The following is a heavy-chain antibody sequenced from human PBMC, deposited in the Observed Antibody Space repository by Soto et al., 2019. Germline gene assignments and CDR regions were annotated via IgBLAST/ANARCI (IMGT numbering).Heavy chain of an antibody. V-gene: IGHV1-46*01. J-gene: IGHJ4*02. D-gene: IGHD2-15*01. CDR3: ATEIRSGCSF. CDR2: INPSGGST. CDR1: GYTFTSYY. Sequence: QVQLVQSGAEVKKPGASVKVSCKASGYTFTSYYMHWVRQAPGQGLEWMGIINPSGGSTSYAQKFKARVTMTRDTSTRTVYMVLISVRSEDTAVYYCATEIRSGCSFGGQGTLVTVSS.